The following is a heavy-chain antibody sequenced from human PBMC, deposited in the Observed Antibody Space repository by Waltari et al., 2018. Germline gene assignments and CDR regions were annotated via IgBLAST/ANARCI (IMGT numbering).Heavy chain of an antibody. CDR3: AKSHFWGSYWDL. V-gene: IGHV1-18*01. J-gene: IGHJ5*02. Sequence: QVQLVQSGAEVKKPGASVKVSCKASGYTFTSYGISWVRQAPGQGLEWMGWVSAYNGNTNYAQKFQARVTITADDSTSTAYMELSSLRSEDTALYYCAKSHFWGSYWDLWGQGTLVTVSS. CDR1: GYTFTSYG. CDR2: VSAYNGNT. D-gene: IGHD1-26*01.